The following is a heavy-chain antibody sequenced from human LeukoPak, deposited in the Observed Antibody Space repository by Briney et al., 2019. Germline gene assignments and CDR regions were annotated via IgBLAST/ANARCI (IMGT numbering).Heavy chain of an antibody. J-gene: IGHJ5*02. V-gene: IGHV3-48*04. CDR1: GFTFSSYS. D-gene: IGHD4/OR15-4a*01. CDR3: ARGAPQFDP. CDR2: IGTGGVTI. Sequence: GGSLRLSCAASGFTFSSYSMNWVRQAPGKGLEWVSYIGTGGVTIYYADSVEGRFTISRDNAKNSLYLLMNSLRAEDTAVYYCARGAPQFDPWGQGTLVTVSS.